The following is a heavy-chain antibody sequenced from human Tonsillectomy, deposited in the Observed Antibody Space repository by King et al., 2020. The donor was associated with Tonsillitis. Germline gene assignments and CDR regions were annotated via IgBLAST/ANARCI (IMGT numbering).Heavy chain of an antibody. J-gene: IGHJ3*02. V-gene: IGHV3-74*01. D-gene: IGHD3-16*01. CDR2: INSDGSST. CDR3: ARDIFGEAFDI. Sequence: VQLVESGGGLVQPGGSLRLSCAASRFTFSSYWMHWVRQAPGKGLVWVSRINSDGSSTNYADSVKGRFTISRDNAKNTLYLQMNSLSAEDTAVYYCARDIFGEAFDIWSQGTMVTVSS. CDR1: RFTFSSYW.